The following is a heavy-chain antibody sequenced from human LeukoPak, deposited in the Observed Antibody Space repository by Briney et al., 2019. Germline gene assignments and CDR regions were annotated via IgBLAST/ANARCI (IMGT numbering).Heavy chain of an antibody. Sequence: PGGSLRLSCAASGFTFSSYEMNWVRQAPGKGLEWVSYISSSGSTIYYADSVKGRFTISRDNAKNSLYLQMNSLRAEDTAVYYCARQTANLRGVIRVGYFDYWGQGTLVTVSS. J-gene: IGHJ4*02. CDR3: ARQTANLRGVIRVGYFDY. CDR1: GFTFSSYE. D-gene: IGHD3-10*01. V-gene: IGHV3-48*03. CDR2: ISSSGSTI.